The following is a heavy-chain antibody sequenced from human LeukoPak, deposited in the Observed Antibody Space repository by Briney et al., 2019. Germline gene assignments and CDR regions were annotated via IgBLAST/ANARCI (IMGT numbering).Heavy chain of an antibody. J-gene: IGHJ4*02. V-gene: IGHV4-59*08. CDR2: IYYSGST. CDR1: GGSLSSYY. Sequence: SETLSLTCTLSGGSLSSYYWSWVRQPPGKGVEWIGDIYYSGSTNYNPSLTSRVTISVDTSKNQFSLKLSSVTAADTAVYYCARRGYCSGGSCYSGLSYFDYWGQGTLVTVSS. D-gene: IGHD2-15*01. CDR3: ARRGYCSGGSCYSGLSYFDY.